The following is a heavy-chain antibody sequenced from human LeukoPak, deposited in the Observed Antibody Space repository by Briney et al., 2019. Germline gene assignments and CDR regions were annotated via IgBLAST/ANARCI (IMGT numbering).Heavy chain of an antibody. CDR3: ARVQYYYDSSGYYVYYFDY. D-gene: IGHD3-22*01. V-gene: IGHV3-48*03. J-gene: IGHJ4*02. CDR1: GFTFSSFE. CDR2: ISSSGSTI. Sequence: PGGSLRLSCAASGFTFSSFEMNWVRQAPGKGLEWVAYISSSGSTIYYADPVKGRFTISRDNAKNSLYLQMNSLRAEDTAVYYCARVQYYYDSSGYYVYYFDYWGQGTLVTVSS.